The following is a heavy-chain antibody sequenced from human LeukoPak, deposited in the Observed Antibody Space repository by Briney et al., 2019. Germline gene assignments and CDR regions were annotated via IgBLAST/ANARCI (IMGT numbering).Heavy chain of an antibody. V-gene: IGHV4-4*07. D-gene: IGHD1-26*01. Sequence: SETLSLTCTLSGDSLSGYYWVWVRQAAGKGLEWLGRVYTDGRTSFYPSLQSRVTMSVDMSKNQFSLRLTSVTAADTAVYYCARHEVGWKVGGAKYYFAMDVWGQGTTVTVSS. CDR2: VYTDGRT. CDR1: GDSLSGYY. J-gene: IGHJ6*02. CDR3: ARHEVGWKVGGAKYYFAMDV.